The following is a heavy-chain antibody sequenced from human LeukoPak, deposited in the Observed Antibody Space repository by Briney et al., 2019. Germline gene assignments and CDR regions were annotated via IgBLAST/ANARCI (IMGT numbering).Heavy chain of an antibody. D-gene: IGHD6-19*01. Sequence: ASVKVSCKASRYTFTSYDINWVRQATGQGLEWMGWMNPNSGNTVYAQKFQGRVTMTRNTSISTAYMELSSLRSEDTAVYYCATSFIAVAGTWGQGTLVTVSS. V-gene: IGHV1-8*01. CDR1: RYTFTSYD. J-gene: IGHJ5*02. CDR3: ATSFIAVAGT. CDR2: MNPNSGNT.